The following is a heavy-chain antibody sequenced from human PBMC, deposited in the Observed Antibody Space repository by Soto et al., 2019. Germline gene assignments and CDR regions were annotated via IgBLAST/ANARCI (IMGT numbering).Heavy chain of an antibody. Sequence: QVQXVQSGXXVXKPXSSVXXXXXASGXTXSSYTISWVRQAPGQGLEWMGRIIPILGIANYAQKFQGRVTITADKSTSTAYMELSSLRSEDTAVYYCARGKDTAMGTRYYFDXXXXXTLVTVSS. V-gene: IGHV1-69*02. CDR1: GXTXSSYT. D-gene: IGHD5-18*01. CDR3: ARGKDTAMGTRYYFDX. J-gene: IGHJ4*01. CDR2: IIPILGIA.